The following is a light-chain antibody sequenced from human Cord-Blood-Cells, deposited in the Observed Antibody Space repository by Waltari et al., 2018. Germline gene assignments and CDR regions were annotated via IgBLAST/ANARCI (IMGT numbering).Light chain of an antibody. V-gene: IGKV3-15*01. CDR1: QSVSSN. CDR2: GAS. CDR3: QQYNNWPYT. J-gene: IGKJ2*01. Sequence: IVMTQSPATLSVSPGERVTLSCRASQSVSSNLAWYQQKPGQAPRLLIFGASTRATGIPARFSGSGSGTEFSLTISSLQSEDFAVYDCQQYNNWPYTFGQGTKLEIK.